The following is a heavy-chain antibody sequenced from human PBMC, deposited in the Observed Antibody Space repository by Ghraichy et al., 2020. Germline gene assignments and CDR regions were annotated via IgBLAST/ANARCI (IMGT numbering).Heavy chain of an antibody. Sequence: GSLRLSCAASGFTFSNYWMSWVRQAPGKGLEWVANIKRDGSDKYYVDSVKGRFTISRDNAENSLYLQMNSLRAEDTAVYYCARDGPGDHGAFDIWGQGTMVTVS. V-gene: IGHV3-7*03. CDR1: GFTFSNYW. CDR3: ARDGPGDHGAFDI. CDR2: IKRDGSDK. J-gene: IGHJ3*02. D-gene: IGHD3-10*01.